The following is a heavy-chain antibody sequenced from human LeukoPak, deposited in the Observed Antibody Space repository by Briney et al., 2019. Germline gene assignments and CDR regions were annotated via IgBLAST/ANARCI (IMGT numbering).Heavy chain of an antibody. CDR2: IYYSWNT. J-gene: IGHJ4*02. Sequence: SETLSLTCTVSGASISSYYWSWVRQPPGKGLEWIGYIYYSWNTKYNPSLKSRVPITIHTSKNHFSLKLSSVTAADTAVYYCASSDYDSSAYGYFDSWGQGTLVTVSS. CDR1: GASISSYY. D-gene: IGHD3-22*01. CDR3: ASSDYDSSAYGYFDS. V-gene: IGHV4-59*01.